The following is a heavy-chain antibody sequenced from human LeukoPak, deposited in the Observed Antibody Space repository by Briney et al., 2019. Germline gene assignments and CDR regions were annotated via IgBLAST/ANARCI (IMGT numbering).Heavy chain of an antibody. CDR2: IIPILGIA. J-gene: IGHJ5*02. Sequence: SVKVSCKASGGTFSSYAISWVRQAPGQGLEWMGRIIPILGIANYAQKFQGRVTITADKSTSTAYMELSSLRSEDTAAYYCARDNWFDPWGQGTLVTVSS. CDR3: ARDNWFDP. V-gene: IGHV1-69*04. CDR1: GGTFSSYA.